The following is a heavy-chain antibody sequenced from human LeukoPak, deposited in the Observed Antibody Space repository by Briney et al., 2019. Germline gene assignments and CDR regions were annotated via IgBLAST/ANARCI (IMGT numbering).Heavy chain of an antibody. CDR1: GYTFTGYY. J-gene: IGHJ4*02. CDR3: ARTYYDFWSGYWGTYFDY. CDR2: MNPNSGNT. D-gene: IGHD3-3*01. V-gene: IGHV1-8*02. Sequence: ASVKVSCKASGYTFTGYYMHWVRQAPGQGLEWMGWMNPNSGNTGYAQKFQGRVTMTRNTSISTAYMELSSLRSEDTAVYYCARTYYDFWSGYWGTYFDYWGQGTLVTVSS.